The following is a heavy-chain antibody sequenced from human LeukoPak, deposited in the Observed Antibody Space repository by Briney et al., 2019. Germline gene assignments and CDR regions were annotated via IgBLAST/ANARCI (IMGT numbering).Heavy chain of an antibody. Sequence: SETLSLTCTVFGDSVSSSNYYWAWFRQPPGKGLDWIGSLYYDGRTYYSPSLESRVTVSVDTSKNQFALKLTSVTAADTAVYYCARRRGKWDVNCFAPGGPGTLATVSS. CDR3: ARRRGKWDVNCFAP. CDR1: GDSVSSSNYY. V-gene: IGHV4-39*01. J-gene: IGHJ5*02. D-gene: IGHD1-26*01. CDR2: LYYDGRT.